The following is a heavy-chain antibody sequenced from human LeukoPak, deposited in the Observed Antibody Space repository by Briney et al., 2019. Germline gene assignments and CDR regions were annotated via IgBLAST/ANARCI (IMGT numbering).Heavy chain of an antibody. CDR2: ITSNGSKT. V-gene: IGHV3-21*01. J-gene: IGHJ4*02. CDR3: TRAIRATGTDY. D-gene: IGHD6-13*01. Sequence: GGSLRLSCAASGFTVSSNYMSWVRQAPGKGLEWVSSITSNGSKTFHSDVLMGRFTISRDNAKNSLYLQMSGLRAEDTAVYYCTRAIRATGTDYWGQGTLVTVSS. CDR1: GFTVSSNY.